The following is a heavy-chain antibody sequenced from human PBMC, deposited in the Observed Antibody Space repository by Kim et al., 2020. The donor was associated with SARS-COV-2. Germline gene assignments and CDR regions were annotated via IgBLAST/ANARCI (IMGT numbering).Heavy chain of an antibody. CDR3: AKDLQLLWFGELLSHGMDV. CDR2: ISGSGGST. Sequence: GGSLRLSRAASGFTFSSYAMSWVRQAPGKGLEWVSAISGSGGSTYYADSVKGRFTISRDNSKNTLYLQMNSLRAEDTAVYYCAKDLQLLWFGELLSHGMDVWGQGTTVTVSS. V-gene: IGHV3-23*01. CDR1: GFTFSSYA. J-gene: IGHJ6*02. D-gene: IGHD3-10*01.